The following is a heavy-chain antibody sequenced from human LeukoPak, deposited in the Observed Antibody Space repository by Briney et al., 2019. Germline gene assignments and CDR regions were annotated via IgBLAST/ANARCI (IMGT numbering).Heavy chain of an antibody. V-gene: IGHV4-59*08. CDR3: ARRINTNYYYGSGSYGDWFDP. CDR2: IYYSGST. CDR1: GGSISSYY. Sequence: SETLPLTCTVSGGSISSYYWSWIRQPPGKGLEWIGYIYYSGSTNYNPSLKSRVTTSVDTSKNQFSLKLSSVTAADTAVYYCARRINTNYYYGSGSYGDWFDPWGQGTLVTVSS. D-gene: IGHD3-10*01. J-gene: IGHJ5*02.